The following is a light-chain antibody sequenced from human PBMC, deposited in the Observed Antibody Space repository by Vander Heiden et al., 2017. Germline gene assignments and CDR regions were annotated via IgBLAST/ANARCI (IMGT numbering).Light chain of an antibody. V-gene: IGKV2-28*01. Sequence: IVMTPSPLSLPVSPGEPAPIPCRSSQSLLHSNGYNYLDWYLQKPGQSPQLLIYLGSNRASGVPDRFSGSGSGTDFTLKISRVEAEDVGVYYCMQVLQTPSTFGQGTRLEIK. CDR2: LGS. CDR3: MQVLQTPST. CDR1: QSLLHSNGYNY. J-gene: IGKJ5*01.